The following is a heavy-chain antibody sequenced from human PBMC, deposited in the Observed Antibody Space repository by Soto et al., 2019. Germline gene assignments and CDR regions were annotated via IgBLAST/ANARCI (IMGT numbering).Heavy chain of an antibody. CDR3: ARGLSVGWFDP. J-gene: IGHJ5*02. V-gene: IGHV4-34*01. CDR2: INQSGST. Sequence: QVQLQQWGAGLLKPSETLSLTCAVYGGSFSGYYWSWIRQPPGKGLEWIGEINQSGSTNYNPSLKRRVTISVDTSKNQFSLKLSSVTAADTAVYYCARGLSVGWFDPWGQGTLVTVSS. CDR1: GGSFSGYY.